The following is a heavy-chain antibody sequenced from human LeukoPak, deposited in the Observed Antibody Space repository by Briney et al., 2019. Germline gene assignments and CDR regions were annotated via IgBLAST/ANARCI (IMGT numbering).Heavy chain of an antibody. CDR1: GGSISSSSYY. D-gene: IGHD3-22*01. V-gene: IGHV4-39*07. Sequence: SETLSLTCTVSGGSISSSSYYWGWIRQPPGKGLEWIGSIYYSGSTYYNPSLKSRVTISSDMSKNQFSLKLTSVTTADTAVYFCAKTFDTSGYYYFYDHWGQGTLVTVSS. CDR3: AKTFDTSGYYYFYDH. J-gene: IGHJ4*02. CDR2: IYYSGST.